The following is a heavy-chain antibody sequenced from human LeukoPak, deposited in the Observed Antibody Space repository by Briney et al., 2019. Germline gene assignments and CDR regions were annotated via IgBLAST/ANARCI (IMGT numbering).Heavy chain of an antibody. J-gene: IGHJ5*02. Sequence: SETLSLTCTGSGGSCSSSSYFWGWIRQPPGKRLEWIGNIYYSGSTYYNPSLKSRVTISVDTSKNQLSLKLSSVTAADPAVYYCARRLLAAPGSSEWSDPWGQGTLVTV. CDR3: ARRLLAAPGSSEWSDP. CDR1: GGSCSSSSYF. CDR2: IYYSGST. D-gene: IGHD6-13*01. V-gene: IGHV4-39*01.